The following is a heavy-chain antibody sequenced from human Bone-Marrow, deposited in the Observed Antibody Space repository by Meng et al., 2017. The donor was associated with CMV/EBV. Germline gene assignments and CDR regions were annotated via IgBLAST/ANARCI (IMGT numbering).Heavy chain of an antibody. CDR3: AKDSGLVVANLPYYYYGMDV. Sequence: GESLKISCAASGFTFSSYAMHWVRQAPGKGLEWVAVISYDGSNKYYADSVKGRFTISRDNSKNTLYLQMNSLRAEDTAVYYWAKDSGLVVANLPYYYYGMDVWGQGTTVTVSS. V-gene: IGHV3-30-3*01. D-gene: IGHD2-15*01. J-gene: IGHJ6*02. CDR2: ISYDGSNK. CDR1: GFTFSSYA.